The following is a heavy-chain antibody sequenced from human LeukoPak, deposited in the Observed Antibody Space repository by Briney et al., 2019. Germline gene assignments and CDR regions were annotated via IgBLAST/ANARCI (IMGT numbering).Heavy chain of an antibody. CDR2: FDPEDGET. J-gene: IGHJ4*02. Sequence: GASVKVSCTVSGYTLTELSMHWVRQAPGKGLEWMGGFDPEDGETIYAQKFQGRVTMTEDTSTDTAYMEMSSLRSEDTAVYYCATGPMDDLADPFDYWGQGTLVTVSS. CDR1: GYTLTELS. CDR3: ATGPMDDLADPFDY. V-gene: IGHV1-24*01. D-gene: IGHD3-10*01.